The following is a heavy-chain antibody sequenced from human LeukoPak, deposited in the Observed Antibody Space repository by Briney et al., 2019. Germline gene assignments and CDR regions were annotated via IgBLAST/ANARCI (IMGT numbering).Heavy chain of an antibody. CDR1: GFTFSNYG. CDR3: AKEGTAQISTWYDY. D-gene: IGHD6-13*01. J-gene: IGHJ4*02. Sequence: GGSLRLSCATSGFTFSNYGMHWVRLAPGKGLEWVAVVSYEGKSQYYADSVRGRFTISRDNSKNTLYLQMNSLRGEDAAVYYCAKEGTAQISTWYDYWGQGALVTVSS. V-gene: IGHV3-30*18. CDR2: VSYEGKSQ.